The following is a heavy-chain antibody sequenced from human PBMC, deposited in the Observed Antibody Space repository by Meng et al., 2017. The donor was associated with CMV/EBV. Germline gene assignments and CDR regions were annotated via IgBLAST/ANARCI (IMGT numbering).Heavy chain of an antibody. J-gene: IGHJ6*02. D-gene: IGHD2-2*01. V-gene: IGHV3-48*04. CDR1: GFTFSSYS. CDR3: ASDHCSSTSCYLLYYYYGMDV. Sequence: GESLKISCAASGFTFSSYSMNWVRQAPGKGLEWVSYISSSSSTIYYADSVKGRFTISRDNAKNSLYLQMNSLRAEDTAVYYCASDHCSSTSCYLLYYYYGMDVWGQGTTVTVSS. CDR2: ISSSSSTI.